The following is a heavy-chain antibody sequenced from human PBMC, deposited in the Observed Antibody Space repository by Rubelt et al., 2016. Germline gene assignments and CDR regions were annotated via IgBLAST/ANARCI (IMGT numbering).Heavy chain of an antibody. V-gene: IGHV1-69*01. J-gene: IGHJ5*02. CDR2: IIPIFGTA. CDR1: GGTFRSYA. D-gene: IGHD2-2*01. CDR3: ARGYCSSANCLFNWFDP. Sequence: QVQLVQSGAEVKKPGSSVMVSCKASGGTFRSYAISWVRQAPGQGLEWMGGIIPIFGTATYAQKFQGRVTIIADESTSTSYMELSSLRSEDTAMYFCARGYCSSANCLFNWFDPWGQGTLVTVSS.